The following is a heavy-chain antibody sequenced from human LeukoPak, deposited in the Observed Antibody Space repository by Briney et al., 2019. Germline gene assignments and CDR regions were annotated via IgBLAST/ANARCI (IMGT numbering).Heavy chain of an antibody. CDR1: GFTFSSYG. V-gene: IGHV3-23*01. Sequence: GRSLRLSCAASGFTFSSYGMHWVRQAPGKGLEWVSAISGSGGSTYYADSVKGRFTISRDNSKNTLYLQMNSLRAEDTAVYYCAKDTGYYDSSGYYHHYWGQGTLVTVSS. D-gene: IGHD3-22*01. CDR3: AKDTGYYDSSGYYHHY. J-gene: IGHJ4*02. CDR2: ISGSGGST.